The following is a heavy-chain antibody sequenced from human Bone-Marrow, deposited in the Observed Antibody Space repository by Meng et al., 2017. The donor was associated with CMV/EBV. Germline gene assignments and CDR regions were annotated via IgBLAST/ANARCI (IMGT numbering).Heavy chain of an antibody. Sequence: SGYTFTRHGVHGLSQAPGQRRDWMAWINVANGDTKYSQNFQGRLTVTRDTSASTAYMELNNLRSEDTAVYYCVRDIKYQLIYRFDPWGQGTLVTVSS. CDR2: INVANGDT. D-gene: IGHD2-2*02. CDR3: VRDIKYQLIYRFDP. CDR1: GYTFTRHG. V-gene: IGHV1-3*01. J-gene: IGHJ5*02.